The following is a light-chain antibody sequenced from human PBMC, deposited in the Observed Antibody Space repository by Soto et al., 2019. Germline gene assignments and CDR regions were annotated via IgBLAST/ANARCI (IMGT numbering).Light chain of an antibody. CDR2: DAS. CDR3: QQYGSSPPT. J-gene: IGKJ1*01. V-gene: IGKV3-20*01. CDR1: QSVSSSY. Sequence: IVCTQSPGALSLSPVEIATLSCRSSQSVSSSYLAWYQQKPGQAPRLLINDASSRATGIPDRFSGSGSGTDFTLTISRLEPEDFAVYYCQQYGSSPPTFGQGTKVDI.